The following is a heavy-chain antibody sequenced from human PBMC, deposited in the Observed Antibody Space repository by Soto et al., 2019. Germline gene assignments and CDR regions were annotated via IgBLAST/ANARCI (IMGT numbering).Heavy chain of an antibody. Sequence: QVQLVESGGGVVQPGRSLRLSCAASGFIFSSYAMHWVRQAPGKGLEWVAFISDDGSSKYYADSVKGRFTISRDNSKNTLYLQMTSLSAEDTAVYYCTRADLTVTLSVFDPWGQGTLVTVSS. V-gene: IGHV3-30-3*01. CDR3: TRADLTVTLSVFDP. J-gene: IGHJ5*02. CDR1: GFIFSSYA. CDR2: ISDDGSSK. D-gene: IGHD4-17*01.